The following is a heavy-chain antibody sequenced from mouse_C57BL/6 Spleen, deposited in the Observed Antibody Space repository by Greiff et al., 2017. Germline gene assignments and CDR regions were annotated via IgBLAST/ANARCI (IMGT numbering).Heavy chain of an antibody. D-gene: IGHD2-4*01. J-gene: IGHJ2*01. CDR3: ARGDYDDY. V-gene: IGHV1-26*01. CDR1: GYTFTDYY. Sequence: VPLQQSGPELVKPGASVKISCKASGYTFTDYYMNWVKQSHGKSLEWIGDINPNNGGTSYNQKFKGKATLTVDKSSSTAYMELRSLTSEDSAVYYCARGDYDDYWGQGTTLTVSS. CDR2: INPNNGGT.